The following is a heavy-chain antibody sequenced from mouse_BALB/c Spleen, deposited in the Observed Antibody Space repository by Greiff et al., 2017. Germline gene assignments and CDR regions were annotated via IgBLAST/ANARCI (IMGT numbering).Heavy chain of an antibody. D-gene: IGHD2-14*01. CDR3: ARGYDGAMDY. J-gene: IGHJ4*01. CDR2: IDPYNGGT. V-gene: IGHV1S135*01. CDR1: GYSFTGYN. Sequence: EVQLQQSGPELGKPGASVKISCKASGYSFTGYNMYWVKQSHRKSLEWIGYIDPYNGGTSYNQKSKGKATLTVDKSSSTAYMHLNSLTSEDSAIYYCARGYDGAMDYWGQGTSVTVSS.